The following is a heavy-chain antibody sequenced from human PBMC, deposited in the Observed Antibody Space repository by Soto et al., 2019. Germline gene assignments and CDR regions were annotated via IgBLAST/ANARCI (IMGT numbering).Heavy chain of an antibody. Sequence: KPSETLSLTCTVSGGSISSSSYYWGWIRQPPGKGLEWIGSIYYSGSTYYNPSLKSRVTISVDTSKNQFSLKLSSVAAADTAVYYCARLRRDIVLMVYAPGQLVWFDPWGQGTLVTVSS. CDR2: IYYSGST. CDR3: ARLRRDIVLMVYAPGQLVWFDP. D-gene: IGHD2-8*01. J-gene: IGHJ5*02. V-gene: IGHV4-39*01. CDR1: GGSISSSSYY.